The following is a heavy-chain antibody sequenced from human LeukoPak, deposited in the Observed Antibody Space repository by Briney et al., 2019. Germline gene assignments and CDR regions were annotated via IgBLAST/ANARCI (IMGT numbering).Heavy chain of an antibody. J-gene: IGHJ4*02. CDR2: ITPSGTST. Sequence: HSGGSLRLSCAASGFTFSSYAMNWVRQAPGKGLEWVSLITPSGTSTYYADSVKGRFTISRDNSKNTLYLQMNSLRAEDTALYYCAKASVEWELLLSDYYFDYWGQGTLVTVSS. V-gene: IGHV3-23*01. CDR3: AKASVEWELLLSDYYFDY. CDR1: GFTFSSYA. D-gene: IGHD1-26*01.